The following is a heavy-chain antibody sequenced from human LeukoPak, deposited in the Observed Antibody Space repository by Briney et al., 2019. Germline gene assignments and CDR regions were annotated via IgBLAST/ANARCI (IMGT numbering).Heavy chain of an antibody. Sequence: ASVKVSCKVSGYTFTVHNIHWVRQAPGQGLEWMGWISPNSDDTKYAQNFQGRVTMTRDTSISTAYMELSGLRSDDTAVYYCARGGQQLASREDYWGQGTLVTVSS. CDR1: GYTFTVHN. CDR2: ISPNSDDT. CDR3: ARGGQQLASREDY. V-gene: IGHV1-2*02. J-gene: IGHJ4*02. D-gene: IGHD6-13*01.